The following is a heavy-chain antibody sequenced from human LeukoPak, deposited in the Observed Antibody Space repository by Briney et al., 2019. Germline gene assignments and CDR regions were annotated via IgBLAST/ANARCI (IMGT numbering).Heavy chain of an antibody. J-gene: IGHJ6*03. Sequence: LTGGSLRLSCAASGFTFSSYAMSWVRQAPGKGLEWVSAISGSGGSTYYADSVKGRFTISRDNAKNSLYLQMDSLRAEDTAVYYCVVHKYYYYMDVWGKGTTVTVSS. CDR2: ISGSGGST. CDR3: VVHKYYYYMDV. CDR1: GFTFSSYA. V-gene: IGHV3-23*01.